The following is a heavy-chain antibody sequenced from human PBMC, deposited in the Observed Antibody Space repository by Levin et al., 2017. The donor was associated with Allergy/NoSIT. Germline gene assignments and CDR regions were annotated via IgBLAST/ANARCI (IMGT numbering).Heavy chain of an antibody. CDR3: ARNIIAAADEAGWVSKSYYYYGMDV. D-gene: IGHD6-13*01. J-gene: IGHJ6*02. Sequence: PSETLSLTCTVSGGSISSSSYYWGWIRQPPGKGLEWIGSIYYSGSTYYNPSLKSRVTISVDTSKNQFSLKLSSVTAADTAVYYCARNIIAAADEAGWVSKSYYYYGMDVWGQGTTVTVSS. V-gene: IGHV4-39*01. CDR2: IYYSGST. CDR1: GGSISSSSYY.